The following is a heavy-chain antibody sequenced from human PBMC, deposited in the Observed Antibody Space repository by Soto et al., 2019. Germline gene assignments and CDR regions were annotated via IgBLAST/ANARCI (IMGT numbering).Heavy chain of an antibody. CDR2: MNPNSGNT. J-gene: IGHJ6*03. CDR3: ARQVRGVVYYYMDV. Sequence: QVQLVQSGAEVKKPGASVKVSCKASGYTFTSYDINWMRQATGQGLEWMGWMNPNSGNTGYAQKFQGSVTMTRNTSISTAYMELSSLRSEDTAVYYCARQVRGVVYYYMDVWGKGTTVTVSS. D-gene: IGHD3-10*01. V-gene: IGHV1-8*01. CDR1: GYTFTSYD.